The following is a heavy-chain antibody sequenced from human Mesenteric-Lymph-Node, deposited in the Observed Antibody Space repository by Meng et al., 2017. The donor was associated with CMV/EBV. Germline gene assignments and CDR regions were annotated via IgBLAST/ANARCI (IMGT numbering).Heavy chain of an antibody. CDR1: GGSVSSGSYY. V-gene: IGHV4-61*01. Sequence: SETLSLTCTVSGGSVSSGSYYWSWIRQPPGKGLEWIGYIYYSGSTNYNPSLKSRVTISVDTSKNQFSLKLSSVTSADTAVYYCARVHIPIFGVVIYNYFDYWGQGTLVTVSS. J-gene: IGHJ4*02. CDR3: ARVHIPIFGVVIYNYFDY. CDR2: IYYSGST. D-gene: IGHD3-3*01.